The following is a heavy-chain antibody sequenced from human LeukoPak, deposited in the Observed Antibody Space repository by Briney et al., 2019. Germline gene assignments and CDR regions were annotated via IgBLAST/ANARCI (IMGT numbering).Heavy chain of an antibody. CDR1: GGSFSGYC. D-gene: IGHD2-15*01. J-gene: IGHJ5*02. V-gene: IGHV4-34*01. CDR2: INHSGST. CDR3: ARSDIVVVVAASSWFDP. Sequence: SETLSLTCAVYGGSFSGYCWSWIRQPPGKGLEWIGEINHSGSTNYNPSLKSRVTISVDTSKNQFSLKLSSVTAADTAVYYCARSDIVVVVAASSWFDPWGQGTLVTVSS.